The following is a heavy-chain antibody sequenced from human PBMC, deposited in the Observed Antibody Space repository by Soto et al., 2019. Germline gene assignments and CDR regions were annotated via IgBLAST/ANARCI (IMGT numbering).Heavy chain of an antibody. D-gene: IGHD5-12*01. CDR1: GFTFSSYA. CDR3: ARTSGYAFDY. J-gene: IGHJ4*02. V-gene: IGHV3-64*01. Sequence: EVQLVESGGGLVQPGGSLRLSCAASGFTFSSYAMHWVRQAPGKGLEYVSVINSNGGSTYYANSVKGRFTISRDNSKNTLYLQMGSLRAEDLAVYYCARTSGYAFDYWAQGTPVTVSS. CDR2: INSNGGST.